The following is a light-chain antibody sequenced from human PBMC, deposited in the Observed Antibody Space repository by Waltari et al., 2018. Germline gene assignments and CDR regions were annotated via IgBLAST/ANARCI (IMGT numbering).Light chain of an antibody. Sequence: DIVMTQSPLSLPVPPGEPASISCRSSQGLLHSTGYNSLDWYLQKPGQSPQLLIYLGSNRASGVPDRFSGSGSGTDFTLRISRVEAEDVGVYYCMQALQTPRTFGQGTKVEIK. J-gene: IGKJ1*01. V-gene: IGKV2-28*01. CDR3: MQALQTPRT. CDR1: QGLLHSTGYNS. CDR2: LGS.